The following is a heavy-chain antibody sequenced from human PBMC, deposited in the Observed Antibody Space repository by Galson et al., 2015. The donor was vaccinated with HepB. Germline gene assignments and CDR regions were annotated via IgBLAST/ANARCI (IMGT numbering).Heavy chain of an antibody. CDR3: ARDPDRQEDYGQTYDS. J-gene: IGHJ4*02. CDR2: IVVGSGNT. CDR1: GFTFTSSA. Sequence: SVKVSCKASGFTFTSSAVQWVRQARGQRLEWIGWIVVGSGNTNYAQKFQERVTITRDMSTSTTYMELSRLRSDDTAVYYCARDPDRQEDYGQTYDSWGQGTLVTVSS. V-gene: IGHV1-58*01. D-gene: IGHD4-17*01.